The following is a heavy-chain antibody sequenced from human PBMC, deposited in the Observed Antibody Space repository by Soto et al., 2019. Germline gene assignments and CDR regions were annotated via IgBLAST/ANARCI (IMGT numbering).Heavy chain of an antibody. Sequence: QVQLVESGGGLVKPGGSLRLSCAASGFTFSDYYMSWIRQAPGKGLEWVSYISSSSSYTNYADSVKGRFTISRDNDKNSLYLQMNSLRAEDTAVYYCARVDTAMVTGWHLDYWGQGTLVTVSS. CDR2: ISSSSSYT. CDR1: GFTFSDYY. J-gene: IGHJ4*02. D-gene: IGHD5-18*01. CDR3: ARVDTAMVTGWHLDY. V-gene: IGHV3-11*05.